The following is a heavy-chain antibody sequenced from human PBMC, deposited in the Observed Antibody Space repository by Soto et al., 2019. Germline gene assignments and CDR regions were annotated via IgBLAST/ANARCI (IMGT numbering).Heavy chain of an antibody. D-gene: IGHD2-21*01. Sequence: QVQLVQSGAEVKKPGASVKVSCKASGYTFTSYGINWVRQAPGQGLEWMGWISVYNGNTNYAQKLQGRVTMTTDTSPSTAYMRLRSRRSDDTAVYYCAGPHIKVNSLEDVDIWGQGTMVSVSS. CDR3: AGPHIKVNSLEDVDI. V-gene: IGHV1-18*01. CDR2: ISVYNGNT. CDR1: GYTFTSYG. J-gene: IGHJ3*02.